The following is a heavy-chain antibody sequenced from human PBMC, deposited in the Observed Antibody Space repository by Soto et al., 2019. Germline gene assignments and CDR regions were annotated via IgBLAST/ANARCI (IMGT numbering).Heavy chain of an antibody. V-gene: IGHV1-69*13. D-gene: IGHD3-9*01. J-gene: IGHJ5*02. CDR3: ARGGLRYFDQGNWFDP. CDR2: IIPIFGTA. CDR1: GGTFSSYA. Sequence: ASVKVSCKASGGTFSSYAISWVRQAPGQGLEWMGGIIPIFGTANYAQKFQGRVTITADESTSTAYMELSSPRSEDTAVYYCARGGLRYFDQGNWFDPWGQGTLVTVSS.